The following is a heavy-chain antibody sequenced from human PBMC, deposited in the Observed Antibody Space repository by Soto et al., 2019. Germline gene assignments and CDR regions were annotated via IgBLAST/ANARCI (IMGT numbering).Heavy chain of an antibody. D-gene: IGHD3-10*01. CDR3: ARGGGYYGSGSFDY. CDR1: GGSISSGDYY. Sequence: SETLSLTCTVSGGSISSGDYYWSWIRQPPGKGLEWIGYIYYSGSTYYNPSLKSRVTISVDTSKNQFSLKLSSVTAADTAVYYCARGGGYYGSGSFDYWAQGTLVTVSS. CDR2: IYYSGST. J-gene: IGHJ4*02. V-gene: IGHV4-30-4*01.